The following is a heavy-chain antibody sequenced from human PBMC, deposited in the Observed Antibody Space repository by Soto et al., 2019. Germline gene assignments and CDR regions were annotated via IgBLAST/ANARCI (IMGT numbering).Heavy chain of an antibody. CDR2: ISGSGGTT. J-gene: IGHJ4*02. Sequence: PXVCLRLFCAACGFSFNTYAMTWVRQAPGKGPEWVSAISGSGGTTYYADSVKGRFTISRDNSKNTMFLQMNSLRADDTAVYYCAKGLAGGSLYYFDYWGQRTPVTVSS. D-gene: IGHD1-26*01. CDR3: AKGLAGGSLYYFDY. CDR1: GFSFNTYA. V-gene: IGHV3-23*01.